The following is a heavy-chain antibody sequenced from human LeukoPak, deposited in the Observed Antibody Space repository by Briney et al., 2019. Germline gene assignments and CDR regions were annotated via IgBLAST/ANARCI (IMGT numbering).Heavy chain of an antibody. CDR1: GGSISSSSYY. D-gene: IGHD2-15*01. CDR3: ARARGWHLDY. CDR2: IYYSGST. Sequence: PSETLSLTCTVSGGSISSSSYYWGWIRQPPGKGLEWIGSIYYSGSTYYNPSLKSRVTISVDTSKNQFSLKLSSVTAADTAVYYCARARGWHLDYWGQGTLVTVSS. J-gene: IGHJ4*02. V-gene: IGHV4-39*07.